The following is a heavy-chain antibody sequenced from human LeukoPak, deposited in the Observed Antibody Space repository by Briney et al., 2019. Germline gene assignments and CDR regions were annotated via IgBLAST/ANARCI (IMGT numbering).Heavy chain of an antibody. CDR1: GFTFSSYV. J-gene: IGHJ4*02. CDR2: IWYDGSNK. CDR3: AREGSGTYSRYLDN. Sequence: GGSLRLSCAASGFTFSSYVMHWVRQAPGKGLEWVAVIWYDGSNKYSADSVKGRFITSGDNSKNMLYLQMNSLRAEDTAVYYCAREGSGTYSRYLDNWGKGPLVTVSS. V-gene: IGHV3-33*01. D-gene: IGHD1-26*01.